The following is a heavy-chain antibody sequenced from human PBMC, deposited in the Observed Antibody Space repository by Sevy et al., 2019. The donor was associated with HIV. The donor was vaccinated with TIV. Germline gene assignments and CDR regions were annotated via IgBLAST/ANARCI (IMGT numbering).Heavy chain of an antibody. V-gene: IGHV1-18*01. CDR2: ISAYSGNT. CDR3: GRDVDDIRFDP. Sequence: ASVKVSCKASGYTFTTYAISWVRQAPGQGLEWMGWISAYSGNTNYAQRLQGRVTMTTDTSTSTAYMELRSLRSDDTAVYYCGRDVDDIRFDPWGQGTLVTVSS. D-gene: IGHD2-15*01. CDR1: GYTFTTYA. J-gene: IGHJ5*02.